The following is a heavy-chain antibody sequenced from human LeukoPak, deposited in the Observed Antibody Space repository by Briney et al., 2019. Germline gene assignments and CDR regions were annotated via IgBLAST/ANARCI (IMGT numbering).Heavy chain of an antibody. CDR3: AYVGSTGC. Sequence: SLRLSCVASGFTFDDYAMHWVRQAPGKGLEWVSGISWNRNTIAYADSVKGRFTISRDNAKNSLYLQMNSLRVEDTALYYCAYVGSTGCWGQGTLVTVSS. CDR2: ISWNRNTI. V-gene: IGHV3-9*01. J-gene: IGHJ4*02. CDR1: GFTFDDYA. D-gene: IGHD2-2*01.